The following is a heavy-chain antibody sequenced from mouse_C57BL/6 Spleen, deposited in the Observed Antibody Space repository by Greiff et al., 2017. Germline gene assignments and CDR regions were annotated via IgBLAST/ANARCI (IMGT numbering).Heavy chain of an antibody. CDR1: GYSITSGYY. Sequence: DVKLQESGPGLVKPSQSLSLTCSVSGYSITSGYYWNWIRQFPGNKLAWMGYISYDGSNNYNPSLKNRISITRDTSKNQFFLKLNSVTTYDTATDYCARDGGYYVRLDYWGQGTSVTVSS. CDR2: ISYDGSN. J-gene: IGHJ4*01. CDR3: ARDGGYYVRLDY. V-gene: IGHV3-6*01. D-gene: IGHD2-3*01.